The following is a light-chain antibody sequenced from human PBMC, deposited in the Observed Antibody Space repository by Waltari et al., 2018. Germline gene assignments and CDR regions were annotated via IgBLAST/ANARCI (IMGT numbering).Light chain of an antibody. CDR3: ATWDDSRSF. CDR2: END. V-gene: IGLV1-47*01. Sequence: QSVLTQPPSVSGTPGQRLTIPCSGSGSNIHSSSIYWYQKLVGSAPKLLIFENDQRPSGVPDRFSASKSGTSASLAINGLRSEDEALYYCATWDDSRSFFGGGTKLTVL. CDR1: GSNIHSSS. J-gene: IGLJ2*01.